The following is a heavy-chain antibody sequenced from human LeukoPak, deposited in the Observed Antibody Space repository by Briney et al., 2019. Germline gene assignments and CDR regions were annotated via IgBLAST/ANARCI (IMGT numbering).Heavy chain of an antibody. CDR3: ARVTRTHDAFDV. CDR1: GDSINNF. Sequence: SETLSLTCTVSGDSINNFWTWIRQPPGKGLEWLGYTYSRGTTAYNPSLESRLTMSTDTSKNQFSLTLRSVTTADTAVYFCARVTRTHDAFDVWGQPIMVTVSS. D-gene: IGHD2-21*02. V-gene: IGHV4-59*01. J-gene: IGHJ3*01. CDR2: TYSRGTT.